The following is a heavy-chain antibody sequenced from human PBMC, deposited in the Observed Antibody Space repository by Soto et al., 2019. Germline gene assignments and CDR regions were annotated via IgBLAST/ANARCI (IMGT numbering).Heavy chain of an antibody. J-gene: IGHJ4*02. CDR1: GFTFRTYE. Sequence: TGGSLRLSCAASGFTFRTYEMNWVRQAPGKGLQWVSYISSDDTIFYTDSVKGRFTISRDNAKNSVYLQMNSLRAEDTAVYFCVRSGPMRVEPYFDLWGQGTPVTVSS. D-gene: IGHD3-22*01. CDR3: VRSGPMRVEPYFDL. CDR2: ISSDDTI. V-gene: IGHV3-48*03.